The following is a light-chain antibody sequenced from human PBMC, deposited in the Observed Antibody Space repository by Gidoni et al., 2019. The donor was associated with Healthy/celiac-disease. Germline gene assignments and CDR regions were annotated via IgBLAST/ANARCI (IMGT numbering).Light chain of an antibody. CDR2: DAS. Sequence: DIQMTQAPSSLSACVGDRVTITCQAIQDISNDVNWYQQKPGQAPKLLIYDASNLATGVPSMFSGRGSVTDFTFTISSLQLEDIAPYYCQQYDTLPFTFGPGTKVDI. CDR3: QQYDTLPFT. V-gene: IGKV1-33*01. CDR1: QDISND. J-gene: IGKJ3*01.